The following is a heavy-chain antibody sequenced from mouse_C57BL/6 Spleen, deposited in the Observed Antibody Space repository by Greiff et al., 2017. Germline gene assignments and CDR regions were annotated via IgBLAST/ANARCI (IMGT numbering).Heavy chain of an antibody. J-gene: IGHJ4*01. CDR2: ISSGSSTI. D-gene: IGHD4-1*01. Sequence: EVKLMESGGGLVKPGGSLKLSCAASGFTFSDYGMHWVRQAPEKGLEWVAYISSGSSTIYYADTVKGRFTISRDNAKNTLFLQMTSLRSEDTAMYYCARGTGKGYYAMDYWGQGTSVTVSS. CDR3: ARGTGKGYYAMDY. CDR1: GFTFSDYG. V-gene: IGHV5-17*01.